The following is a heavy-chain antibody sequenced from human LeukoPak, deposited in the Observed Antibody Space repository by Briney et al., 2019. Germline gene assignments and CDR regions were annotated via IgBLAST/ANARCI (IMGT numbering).Heavy chain of an antibody. CDR1: DDSMSSFY. D-gene: IGHD3-16*01. V-gene: IGHV4-59*08. CDR2: IYSTGAT. CDR3: ARLKMGAYFDL. Sequence: KSSETLSLTRTVSDDSMSSFYWSWIRQPPGKGPEWIAYIYSTGATSYNPSLRSRVSISLDTSKSHFSLKLRSVTVADTAVYFCARLKMGAYFDLWGRGTLVTVSS. J-gene: IGHJ2*01.